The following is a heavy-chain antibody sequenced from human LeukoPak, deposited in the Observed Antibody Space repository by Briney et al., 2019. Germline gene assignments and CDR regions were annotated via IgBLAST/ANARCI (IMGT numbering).Heavy chain of an antibody. CDR3: ARVNLGGGCLHY. V-gene: IGHV3-7*01. Sequence: PGGSLRLSCAASGFTFSSYWMTWVRQAPGKGLEWVATIKQDGSEKYYVDSVKGRFTISRDNAKNSLYLQLNSLRAEDTAVYYCARVNLGGGCLHYWGQGTLVTVSS. CDR2: IKQDGSEK. D-gene: IGHD2-15*01. CDR1: GFTFSSYW. J-gene: IGHJ4*02.